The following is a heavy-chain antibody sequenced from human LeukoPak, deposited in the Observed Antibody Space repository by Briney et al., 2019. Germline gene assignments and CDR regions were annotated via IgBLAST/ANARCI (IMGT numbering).Heavy chain of an antibody. D-gene: IGHD2-15*01. CDR2: INPNSGDT. CDR3: ARDQAFVYCSGGTCYDDY. V-gene: IGHV1-2*02. Sequence: ASVKVSCKASGYTFTSYYMHWVRQAPGQGLEWMGWINPNSGDTHYAQKFQGRVTMTRDTSINTAYMELSRLRSDDTAVYYCARDQAFVYCSGGTCYDDYWGQGSLVTVSS. J-gene: IGHJ4*02. CDR1: GYTFTSYY.